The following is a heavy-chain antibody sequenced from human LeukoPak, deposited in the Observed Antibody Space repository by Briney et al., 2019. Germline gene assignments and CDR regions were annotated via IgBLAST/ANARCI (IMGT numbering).Heavy chain of an antibody. CDR1: GFTFRNYW. J-gene: IGHJ4*02. CDR2: TKEDGSEE. Sequence: GGSLRLSCVASGFTFRNYWMSWVRQAPGKGLEWVANTKEDGSEEYHIDSVKGRFTISRDNAKNSLYLQMNSLRAEDTAVYYCARDLHYGGNLDYWGQGTLVTVSS. D-gene: IGHD4-23*01. V-gene: IGHV3-7*01. CDR3: ARDLHYGGNLDY.